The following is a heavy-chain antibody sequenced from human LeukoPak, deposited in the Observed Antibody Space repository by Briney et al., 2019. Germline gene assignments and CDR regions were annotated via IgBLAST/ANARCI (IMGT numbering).Heavy chain of an antibody. CDR2: IIPIFGTA. J-gene: IGHJ4*02. V-gene: IGHV1-69*05. CDR1: GGTFISYA. Sequence: SVKVSFKASGGTFISYASSWVRQAPGQGLEWMGRIIPIFGTANYAQKFQGRVTITTDESTSTAYMELSSLRSEDTAVYYCARVPIIAAGGEFDYWGQGTLVTVSS. D-gene: IGHD6-13*01. CDR3: ARVPIIAAGGEFDY.